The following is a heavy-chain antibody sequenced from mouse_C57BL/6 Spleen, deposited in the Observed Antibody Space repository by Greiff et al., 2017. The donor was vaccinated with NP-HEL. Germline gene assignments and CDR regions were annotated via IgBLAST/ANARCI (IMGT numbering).Heavy chain of an antibody. CDR2: IDPSDSYT. V-gene: IGHV1-50*01. CDR3: ARWGLTGTRAFDY. J-gene: IGHJ2*01. CDR1: GYTFTSYW. Sequence: QVQLKQPGAELVKPGASVKLSCKASGYTFTSYWMQWVKQRPGQGLEWIGEIDPSDSYTNYNQKFKGKATLTVDTSSSTAYMQLSSLTSEDSAVYYCARWGLTGTRAFDYWGQGTTLTVSS. D-gene: IGHD4-1*01.